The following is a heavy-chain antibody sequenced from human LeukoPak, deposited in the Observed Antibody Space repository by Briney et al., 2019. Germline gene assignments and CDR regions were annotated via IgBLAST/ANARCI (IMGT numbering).Heavy chain of an antibody. V-gene: IGHV3-23*01. CDR1: GFTFSSYA. J-gene: IGHJ4*02. D-gene: IGHD6-19*01. CDR3: AKGVAVARPYYFDY. Sequence: GGSLRLSCAASGFTFSSYAMNWVRQAPGKGLEWVSLICGSGSSTYYADSVKGRFTISRDNAKNTLYLQMNSLRAEDTAVYYCAKGVAVARPYYFDYWGQGTLVTVSS. CDR2: ICGSGSST.